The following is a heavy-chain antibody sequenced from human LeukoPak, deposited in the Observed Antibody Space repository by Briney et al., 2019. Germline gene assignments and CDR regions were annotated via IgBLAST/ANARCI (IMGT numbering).Heavy chain of an antibody. J-gene: IGHJ4*02. Sequence: GGSLRLSCAASGFTFSRYSMNWVRQAPGKGLGWVSSISSSSSYIYYADSVKGRFTIPRDNAKNSLYLQMNSLRAEDRAVYYCARVGGYDGVYYFDYWGQGTLVTVSS. V-gene: IGHV3-21*01. CDR1: GFTFSRYS. D-gene: IGHD5-12*01. CDR3: ARVGGYDGVYYFDY. CDR2: ISSSSSYI.